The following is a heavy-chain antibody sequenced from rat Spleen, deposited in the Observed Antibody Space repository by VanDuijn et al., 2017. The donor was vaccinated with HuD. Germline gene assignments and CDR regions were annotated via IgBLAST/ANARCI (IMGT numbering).Heavy chain of an antibody. CDR2: ISYDGIST. CDR1: GFTFSNYG. CDR3: AKDNGGYYFDY. J-gene: IGHJ2*01. D-gene: IGHD1-11*01. V-gene: IGHV5-29*01. Sequence: EVQLVESGGGLVQPGRSLKLSCAASGFTFSNYGMAWVRQVPTKGLEWVATISYDGISTYYRDSVRGRFTISSDNAKTTLYLQMDSLRSEDTATYHCAKDNGGYYFDYWGQGVMVTVSS.